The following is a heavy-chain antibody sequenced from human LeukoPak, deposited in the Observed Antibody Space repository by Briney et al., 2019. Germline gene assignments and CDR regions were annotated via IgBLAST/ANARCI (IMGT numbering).Heavy chain of an antibody. CDR2: ISSSGSTI. J-gene: IGHJ5*02. V-gene: IGHV3-48*03. CDR3: AKDFYYDFWSGYQSNWFDP. D-gene: IGHD3-3*01. CDR1: GFTFSSYE. Sequence: GGSLRLSCAASGFTFSSYEMNWVRQAPGKGLEWVSYISSSGSTIYYADSVKGRFTISRDNSKNTLYLQMNSLRAEDTAVYYCAKDFYYDFWSGYQSNWFDPWGQGTLVTVSS.